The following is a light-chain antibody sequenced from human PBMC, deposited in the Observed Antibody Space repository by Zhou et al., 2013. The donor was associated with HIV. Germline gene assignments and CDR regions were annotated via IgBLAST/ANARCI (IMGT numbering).Light chain of an antibody. J-gene: IGKJ4*01. CDR3: QQLNSYPLT. CDR1: QDIRHE. V-gene: IGKV1-17*01. Sequence: DVQMTQSPSTLSASVGDSVTITCRAGQDIRHELGWYQQQPGKAPKLLIYAASTLQSGVPSRFSGSGSGTDFTLTISSLQPEDFATYYCQQLNSYPLTFGGGTKVEIK. CDR2: AAS.